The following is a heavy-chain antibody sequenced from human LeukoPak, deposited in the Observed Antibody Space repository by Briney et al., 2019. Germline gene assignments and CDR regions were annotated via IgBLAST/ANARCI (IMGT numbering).Heavy chain of an antibody. D-gene: IGHD3-22*01. CDR2: IIPIFGTA. CDR3: ARAMIVTGPHDY. Sequence: SVRVSCKASGYTFTSYAMNWVRQAPGQGLEWMGGIIPIFGTANYAQKFQGRVTITADKSTSTAYMELSSLRSEDTAVYYCARAMIVTGPHDYWGQGTLVTVSS. CDR1: GYTFTSYA. J-gene: IGHJ4*02. V-gene: IGHV1-69*06.